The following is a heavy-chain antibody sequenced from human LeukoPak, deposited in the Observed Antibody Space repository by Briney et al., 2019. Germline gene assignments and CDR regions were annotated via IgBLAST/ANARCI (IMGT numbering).Heavy chain of an antibody. Sequence: SETLSLTCTVSGGSISSYYWSWIRQPPGKGLERIGYIYYSGSTNYNPSLKSRVTISVDTSKNQFSLKLSSVTAADTAVYYCARRGRVATIYYFDYWGQGTLVTVSS. CDR3: ARRGRVATIYYFDY. D-gene: IGHD5-12*01. V-gene: IGHV4-59*08. CDR1: GGSISSYY. CDR2: IYYSGST. J-gene: IGHJ4*02.